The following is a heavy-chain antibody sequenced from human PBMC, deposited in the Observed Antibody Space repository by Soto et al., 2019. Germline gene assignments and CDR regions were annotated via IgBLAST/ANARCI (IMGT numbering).Heavy chain of an antibody. Sequence: GSLRLSCAASGFTFNTYWMHWVRQTPGKGLVWVSSILGDGSSTDYVDSVKGRFTISRDNAKNTLYLQMNSLRAEDTAVYYCARGVYLIAGALEYWGQGTLVTVSS. CDR3: ARGVYLIAGALEY. V-gene: IGHV3-74*01. CDR1: GFTFNTYW. D-gene: IGHD2-15*01. CDR2: ILGDGSST. J-gene: IGHJ4*02.